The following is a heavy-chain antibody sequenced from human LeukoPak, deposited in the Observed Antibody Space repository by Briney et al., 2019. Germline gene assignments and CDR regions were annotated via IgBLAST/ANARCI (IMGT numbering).Heavy chain of an antibody. D-gene: IGHD3-22*01. CDR2: IYYSGST. CDR1: GGSISSHY. J-gene: IGHJ5*02. Sequence: SETLSLTCTVSGGSISSHYWSWIRQPPEKGLEWIGYIYYSGSTNYNPSLKSRVTISVDTSKNQFSLKLSSVTAADTAVYYCARDSPGPYYYDNWFDPWGQGTLVTVSS. V-gene: IGHV4-59*11. CDR3: ARDSPGPYYYDNWFDP.